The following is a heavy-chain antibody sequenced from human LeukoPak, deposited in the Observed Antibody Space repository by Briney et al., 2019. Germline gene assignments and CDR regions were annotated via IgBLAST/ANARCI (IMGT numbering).Heavy chain of an antibody. CDR2: INPNSGGT. J-gene: IGHJ4*02. CDR1: GYTFTGYY. Sequence: GASVNVSCKASGYTFTGYYMHWVRQAPGQGLEWMGWINPNSGGTNYAQKFQGRVTMTRDTSISTAYMELSRLRSDDTAVYYCARDLRKSSSTSCYGLGYWGQGTLVTVSS. D-gene: IGHD2-2*01. V-gene: IGHV1-2*02. CDR3: ARDLRKSSSTSCYGLGY.